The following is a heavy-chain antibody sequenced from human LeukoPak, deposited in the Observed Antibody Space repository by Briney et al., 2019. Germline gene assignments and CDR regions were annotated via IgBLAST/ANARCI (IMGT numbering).Heavy chain of an antibody. J-gene: IGHJ4*02. CDR2: IVGSGGRT. CDR3: ARDVYYDSSGYNYFDY. V-gene: IGHV3-23*01. Sequence: GGSLRLSCAASGFTFSSYVMSWVRQAPGKGLEWVSAIVGSGGRTYYTDSVKGRFTISRDNSKNTLYLQMNSLRAEDTAVYYCARDVYYDSSGYNYFDYWGQGTLVTVSS. D-gene: IGHD3-22*01. CDR1: GFTFSSYV.